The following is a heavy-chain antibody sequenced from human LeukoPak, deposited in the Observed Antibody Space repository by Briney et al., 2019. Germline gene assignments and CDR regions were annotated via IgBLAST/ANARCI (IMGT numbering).Heavy chain of an antibody. Sequence: PSETLSLTCTVSGGSISSYYWSWIRQPPGKGLEWIGYIYYSGSTNYNPSLKSRVTISVDTSKNQFSLKLSSVTAADTAVYYCARTSSGGSPYYYYYYMDVWGKGTTVTISS. CDR3: ARTSSGGSPYYYYYYMDV. D-gene: IGHD2-15*01. J-gene: IGHJ6*03. V-gene: IGHV4-59*01. CDR2: IYYSGST. CDR1: GGSISSYY.